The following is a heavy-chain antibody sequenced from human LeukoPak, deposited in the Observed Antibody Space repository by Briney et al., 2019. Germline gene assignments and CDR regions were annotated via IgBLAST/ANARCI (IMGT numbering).Heavy chain of an antibody. D-gene: IGHD4-23*01. Sequence: GGSLRLSCAASGFTFSSYSMNWVRQAPGKGLEWVSSIRSSSSYIYYADSVKGRFTISRDNAKNSLYLQMNSLRVEDTAVYYCARGRPHGNDYWGQGTLVAVSS. CDR1: GFTFSSYS. J-gene: IGHJ4*02. CDR2: IRSSSSYI. CDR3: ARGRPHGNDY. V-gene: IGHV3-21*01.